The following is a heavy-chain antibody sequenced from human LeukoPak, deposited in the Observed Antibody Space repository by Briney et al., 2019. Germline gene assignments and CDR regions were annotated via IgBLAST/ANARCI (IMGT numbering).Heavy chain of an antibody. CDR3: ATGYSSGWSSAY. CDR2: FDPEDGET. CDR1: GYTLTELS. Sequence: ASVKVSCKVSGYTLTELSMHWVRQAPGKGLEWMGGFDPEDGETIYAQKFQSRVTMTEDTSTDTAYMELSSLRSEDTAVYYCATGYSSGWSSAYWGQGTLVTVSS. V-gene: IGHV1-24*01. D-gene: IGHD6-19*01. J-gene: IGHJ4*02.